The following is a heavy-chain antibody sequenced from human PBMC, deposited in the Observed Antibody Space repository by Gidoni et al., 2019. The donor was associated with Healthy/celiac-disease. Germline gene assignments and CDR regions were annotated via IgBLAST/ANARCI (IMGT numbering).Heavy chain of an antibody. V-gene: IGHV1-18*01. D-gene: IGHD1-26*01. J-gene: IGHJ6*02. CDR1: GYTFTSYG. CDR2: IGAYNGNT. CDR3: ARGREPLLRGMDV. Sequence: QVQLEQSGAEVKKPGDSVKVSCKDSGYTFTSYGISWVRQDHGQGLEWMGWIGAYNGNTNYAQKLQGRVTMTTDPSTSTAFRELRSLRSDDTAVYYCARGREPLLRGMDVWGQGPTVTVSS.